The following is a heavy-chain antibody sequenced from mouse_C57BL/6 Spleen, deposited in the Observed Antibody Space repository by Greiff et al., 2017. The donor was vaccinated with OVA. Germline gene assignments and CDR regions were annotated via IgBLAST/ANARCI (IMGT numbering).Heavy chain of an antibody. CDR3: ARRWAGRNYFDY. J-gene: IGHJ2*01. D-gene: IGHD3-3*01. V-gene: IGHV1-50*01. Sequence: QVQLQQPGAELVKPGASVKLSCKASGYTFTSYWMQWVKQRPGQGLEWIGEIDPSDSYTNYNQKFKGKATLTVDTSSSTAYMQLSSLTSEDSAVYYCARRWAGRNYFDYWGQGTTLTVSS. CDR2: IDPSDSYT. CDR1: GYTFTSYW.